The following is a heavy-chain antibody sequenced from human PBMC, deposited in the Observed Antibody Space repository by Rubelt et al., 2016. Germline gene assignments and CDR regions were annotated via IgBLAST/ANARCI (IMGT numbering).Heavy chain of an antibody. V-gene: IGHV3-23*04. CDR1: GFTFSSYA. J-gene: IGHJ5*02. Sequence: EVQLVESGGGLVKPGGSLRLSCAASGFTFSSYAMSWVRQAPGKGLEWVSAISDSGGSTYYSGGSTYYADSVKGGFTNSRANSKNTLVLQRNSLGAADTAIYHCAKEGCTGTTCYSNSWGQGTLVTVSS. CDR3: AKEGCTGTTCYSNS. CDR2: ISDSGGSTYYSGGST. D-gene: IGHD2-2*02.